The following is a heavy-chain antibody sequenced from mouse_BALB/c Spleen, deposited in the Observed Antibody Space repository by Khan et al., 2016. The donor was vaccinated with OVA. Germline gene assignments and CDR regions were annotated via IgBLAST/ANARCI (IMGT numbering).Heavy chain of an antibody. J-gene: IGHJ2*01. CDR1: GYSITSDYA. Sequence: EVQLQESGPGLAKPSQSLSLTCTVTGYSITSDYAWNWIRQFPGNKLEWMGYISYSGRTSSNPSLKSRISITRDTSKNQFFLQLNSVTTEDTATYYCARSVTITTVVATDFDYWGQGTTLTVSS. D-gene: IGHD1-1*01. CDR3: ARSVTITTVVATDFDY. V-gene: IGHV3-2*02. CDR2: ISYSGRT.